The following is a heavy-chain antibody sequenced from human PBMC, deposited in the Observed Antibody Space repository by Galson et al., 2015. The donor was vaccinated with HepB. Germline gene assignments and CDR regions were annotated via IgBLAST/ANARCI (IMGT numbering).Heavy chain of an antibody. Sequence: SVKVSCKAFGYTFTAYYMHWVRQAPGRGLEWMGWINPNSGGTNYARKFEGRVTMTRDTSTGTVYMELNNLKSDDTAVYYCARDRDFTSWYKGRTGFDPWGQGTLVTVSS. D-gene: IGHD6-13*01. CDR2: INPNSGGT. V-gene: IGHV1-2*02. CDR1: GYTFTAYY. CDR3: ARDRDFTSWYKGRTGFDP. J-gene: IGHJ5*02.